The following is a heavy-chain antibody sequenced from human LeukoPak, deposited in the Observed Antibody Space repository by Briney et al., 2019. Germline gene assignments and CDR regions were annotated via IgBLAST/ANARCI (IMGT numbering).Heavy chain of an antibody. D-gene: IGHD3-22*01. J-gene: IGHJ3*02. CDR2: ISGYHGNT. Sequence: GASVKVSCKASGGTFSSYAISWVRQAPGQGLEWMGWISGYHGNTNYAQKLQGRVTMTTDTSTSTAYMELRSLKSDDTAVYYCASLKNYYDSSGYLVTDAFDIWGQGTMVTVSS. CDR3: ASLKNYYDSSGYLVTDAFDI. CDR1: GGTFSSYA. V-gene: IGHV1-18*01.